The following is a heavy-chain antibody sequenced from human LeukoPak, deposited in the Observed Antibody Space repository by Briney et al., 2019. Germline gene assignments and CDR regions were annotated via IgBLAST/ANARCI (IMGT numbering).Heavy chain of an antibody. Sequence: GGSLRLSCAVSGFTFSSHWMFWVRQVPGKGLVWVSQINNDGSSTTYADSVKGRFTISRDNAKNTLYLQMISLRVEDTAVYYCARHYQLDYWGQGTLVTVSS. CDR2: INNDGSST. CDR3: ARHYQLDY. D-gene: IGHD1-1*01. V-gene: IGHV3-74*01. J-gene: IGHJ4*02. CDR1: GFTFSSHW.